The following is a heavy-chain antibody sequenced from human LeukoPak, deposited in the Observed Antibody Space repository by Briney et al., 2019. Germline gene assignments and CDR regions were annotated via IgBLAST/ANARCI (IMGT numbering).Heavy chain of an antibody. Sequence: GGSLRPSCAASGFTFSSYGMHWVRQAPGKGLEWVAFIRYDGSNKYYADSVKGRFTISRDNSKNTLYLQMNSLKAEDTAVYYCAKDGYDSSGYYLLFDYWGQGTLVTVSS. CDR3: AKDGYDSSGYYLLFDY. V-gene: IGHV3-30*02. D-gene: IGHD3-22*01. CDR2: IRYDGSNK. J-gene: IGHJ4*02. CDR1: GFTFSSYG.